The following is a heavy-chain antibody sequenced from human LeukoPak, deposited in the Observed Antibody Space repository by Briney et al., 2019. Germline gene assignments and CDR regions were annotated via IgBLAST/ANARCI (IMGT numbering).Heavy chain of an antibody. V-gene: IGHV4-39*07. CDR3: AYLPEYDILTGYYVERDY. J-gene: IGHJ4*02. Sequence: SETLSLTCTVSGGSISSSSYYWGWIRQPPGKGLEWIGSIYYSGSTYYNPSLKSRVTISVDTSKNQFSLKLSSVTAADTAVYYCAYLPEYDILTGYYVERDYWGQGTLVTVSS. CDR2: IYYSGST. CDR1: GGSISSSSYY. D-gene: IGHD3-9*01.